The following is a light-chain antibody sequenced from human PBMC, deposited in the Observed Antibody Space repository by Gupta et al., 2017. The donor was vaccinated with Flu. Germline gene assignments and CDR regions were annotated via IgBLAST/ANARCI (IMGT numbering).Light chain of an antibody. Sequence: DVVRIQSRLSLPVMHGQPTSISCRSSQSLVYSDGNIYLHWFQQRPGQSPRRLIYQVSNRESGVPDRFSGSGSGTDFTLKISRGEAEDVGVYYCMQGSRWPWAFGQGTKVEIK. CDR2: QVS. V-gene: IGKV2-30*01. CDR1: QSLVYSDGNIY. CDR3: MQGSRWPWA. J-gene: IGKJ1*01.